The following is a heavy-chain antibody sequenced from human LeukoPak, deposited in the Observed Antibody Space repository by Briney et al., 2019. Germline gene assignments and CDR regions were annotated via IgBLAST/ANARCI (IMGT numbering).Heavy chain of an antibody. D-gene: IGHD6-19*01. CDR1: GYTLTSYG. V-gene: IGHV1-18*01. Sequence: ASVKVSCKASGYTLTSYGISWVRQVPGQGLEWMGWISAYNGNTNYAQKFQGRVTMTTDTSTSTAHMELRSLRSDDTAVYYCARDSGGWLDYWGQGTLVTVSS. CDR3: ARDSGGWLDY. CDR2: ISAYNGNT. J-gene: IGHJ4*02.